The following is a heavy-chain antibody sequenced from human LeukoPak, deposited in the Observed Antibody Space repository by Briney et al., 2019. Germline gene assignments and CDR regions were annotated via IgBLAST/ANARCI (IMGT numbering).Heavy chain of an antibody. D-gene: IGHD3-16*02. J-gene: IGHJ4*02. CDR3: ARCSMITFGGVIVILSGLDY. V-gene: IGHV1-18*01. CDR2: ISAYNGNT. Sequence: ASVKVSCKASGYTFTSYGISWVRQAPGQGLEWMGWISAYNGNTNYAQKLQGGVTMTTDTSTSTAYMELRSLRSDDTAVYYCARCSMITFGGVIVILSGLDYWGQGTLVTVSS. CDR1: GYTFTSYG.